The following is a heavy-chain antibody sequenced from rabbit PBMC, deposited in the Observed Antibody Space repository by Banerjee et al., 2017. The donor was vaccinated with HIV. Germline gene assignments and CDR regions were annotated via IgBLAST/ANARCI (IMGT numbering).Heavy chain of an antibody. CDR1: GFSFNNKYV. CDR3: ARDFTL. V-gene: IGHV1S45*01. J-gene: IGHJ4*01. Sequence: QEQLMESRGGLVQPGGSLTLTCTASGFSFNNKYVMCWVRQAPGKGLEWVACIYGGSSGSTYYASWAKGRFTISKTSSTTVTLQMTSLTAADTATYFCARDFTLWGPGTLVTVS. CDR2: IYGGSSGST.